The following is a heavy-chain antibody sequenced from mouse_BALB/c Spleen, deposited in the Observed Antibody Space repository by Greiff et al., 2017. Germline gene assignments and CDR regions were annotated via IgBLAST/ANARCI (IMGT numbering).Heavy chain of an antibody. Sequence: QVQLQQSGAELVKPGTSVKLSCKASGYNFTSYWINWVKLRPGQGLEWIGDIYPGSGSTNYNEKFKSKATLTVDTSSSTAYMQLSSLASEDSALYYCARGNYGNYEDYAMDYWGQGTSVTVSS. V-gene: IGHV1-55*01. J-gene: IGHJ4*01. CDR1: GYNFTSYW. D-gene: IGHD2-1*01. CDR2: IYPGSGST. CDR3: ARGNYGNYEDYAMDY.